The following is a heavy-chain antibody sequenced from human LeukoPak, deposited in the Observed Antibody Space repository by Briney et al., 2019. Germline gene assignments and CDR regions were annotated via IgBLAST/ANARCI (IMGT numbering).Heavy chain of an antibody. CDR3: ARDLEVRGGAAAGRPYYYYYAMDV. V-gene: IGHV3-53*01. J-gene: IGHJ6*02. Sequence: GGSLRLSCAASGFTVSRHYMSWVRQAPGKGLEWVSVVYRAGRTYYADSVKGRFTIFRDNSKNTMYLQMNSLRAEDTAVYYCARDLEVRGGAAAGRPYYYYYAMDVWGQGTTVTVSS. CDR1: GFTVSRHY. D-gene: IGHD6-13*01. CDR2: VYRAGRT.